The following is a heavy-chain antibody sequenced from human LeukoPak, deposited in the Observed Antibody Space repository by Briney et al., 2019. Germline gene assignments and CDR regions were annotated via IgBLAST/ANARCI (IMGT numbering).Heavy chain of an antibody. J-gene: IGHJ6*03. CDR2: ISNGSGNR. CDR3: ARAAKWEFYHYYMDV. V-gene: IGHV3-48*01. Sequence: GGSLRLSCVASEFTLSSHSMIWVRQAPGKGLEWISYISNGSGNRYYADSVKGRFTISRDNAKNLLYLQMNNLRADDTAVYYCARAAKWEFYHYYMDVWGKGTTVAVSS. CDR1: EFTLSSHS. D-gene: IGHD1-26*01.